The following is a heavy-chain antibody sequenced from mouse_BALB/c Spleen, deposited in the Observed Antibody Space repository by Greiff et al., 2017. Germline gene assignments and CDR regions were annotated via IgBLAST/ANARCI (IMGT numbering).Heavy chain of an antibody. CDR2: ISDGGSYT. J-gene: IGHJ4*01. V-gene: IGHV5-4*02. CDR3: ARDRGGLLWSAYYAMDY. CDR1: GFTFSDYY. Sequence: EVKLVESGGGLVKPGGSLKLSCAASGFTFSDYYMYWVRQTPEKRLEWVATISDGGSYTYYPDSVKGRFTISRDNAKNNLYLQMSSLKSEDTAMYYCARDRGGLLWSAYYAMDYWGQGTSVTVSS. D-gene: IGHD2-1*01.